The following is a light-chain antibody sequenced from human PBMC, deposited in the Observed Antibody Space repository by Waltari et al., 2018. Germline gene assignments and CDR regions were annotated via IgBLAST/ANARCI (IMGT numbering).Light chain of an antibody. J-gene: IGLJ2*01. CDR2: DAT. V-gene: IGLV2-14*03. CDR3: NSYTTSGTVV. CDR1: RSDVGTYKL. Sequence: QSALTQPASVSGSPGQSITIPCTGTRSDVGTYKLFSWYHQPPGKVPKLIIYDATDRPSGVSSRFSGSKSGNTASLTISGLQAEDEGDYYCNSYTTSGTVVFGGGTKLTVL.